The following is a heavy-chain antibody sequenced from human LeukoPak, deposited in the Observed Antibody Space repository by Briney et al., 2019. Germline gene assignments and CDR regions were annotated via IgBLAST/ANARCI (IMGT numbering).Heavy chain of an antibody. CDR2: IYHSGST. CDR1: GGSISSGGYS. J-gene: IGHJ4*02. D-gene: IGHD4-17*01. Sequence: SETLSLTCAVSGGSISSGGYSWSWIRQPPGKGLEWIRYIYHSGSTYYNPSLKSRVTISVDRSKNQFSLKLSSVTAADTAVYYCARMNDYGDYVDYWGQGTLVTVSS. CDR3: ARMNDYGDYVDY. V-gene: IGHV4-30-2*01.